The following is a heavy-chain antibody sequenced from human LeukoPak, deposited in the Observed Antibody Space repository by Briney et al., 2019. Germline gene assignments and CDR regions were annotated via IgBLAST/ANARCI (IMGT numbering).Heavy chain of an antibody. CDR3: AIHIVVVPAAKKKNWFDP. J-gene: IGHJ5*02. V-gene: IGHV4-4*09. Sequence: PSETLSLTCTVSGGSISSYYWSWIRQPPGKGLEWIGYIYTSGSTNYNPSLKSRVTISVDTSKNQFSLKLSSVTAADTAVYYCAIHIVVVPAAKKKNWFDPWGQGILVTVSS. D-gene: IGHD2-2*01. CDR1: GGSISSYY. CDR2: IYTSGST.